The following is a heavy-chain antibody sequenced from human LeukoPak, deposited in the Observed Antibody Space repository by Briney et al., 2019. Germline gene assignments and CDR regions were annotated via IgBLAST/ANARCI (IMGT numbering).Heavy chain of an antibody. Sequence: PGGSLRLSCAASGFTFSSYSMNWVRQAPGKGLEWVSSISSSSYIYYADSVKGRFTISRDNAKNSRYLQMNSLRAEDTAVYYCARWSHAMVWFDPWGQGTLVTVSS. CDR3: ARWSHAMVWFDP. D-gene: IGHD5-18*01. V-gene: IGHV3-21*01. CDR1: GFTFSSYS. J-gene: IGHJ5*02. CDR2: ISSSSYI.